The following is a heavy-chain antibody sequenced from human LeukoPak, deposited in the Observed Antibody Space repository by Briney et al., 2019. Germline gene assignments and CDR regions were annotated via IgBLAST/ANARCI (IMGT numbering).Heavy chain of an antibody. CDR3: ARGRIAKIVVVHSFQYGMDV. D-gene: IGHD3-22*01. Sequence: SETLSLTCDVFGGSFTDYCWTWIRQSPGKGLEWIGEINDYSGNTNYNPSLNSRVSISLEKPKNQFSLELRSVTAADTAVYYCARGRIAKIVVVHSFQYGMDVWGQGTTVTVSS. J-gene: IGHJ6*02. V-gene: IGHV4-34*01. CDR1: GGSFTDYC. CDR2: INDYSGNT.